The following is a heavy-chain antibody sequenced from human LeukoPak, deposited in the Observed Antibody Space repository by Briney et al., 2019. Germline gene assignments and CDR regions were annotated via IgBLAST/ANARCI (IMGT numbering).Heavy chain of an antibody. D-gene: IGHD6-25*01. CDR2: ISAYNGHT. J-gene: IGHJ4*02. V-gene: IGHV1-18*01. CDR3: ARGGRYYFDY. Sequence: ASVKVSCKASGYTFTSYGISWVRQAPGQGLEWMGWISAYNGHTNYAQNFQGRVTLTTHTSTSTAYMELRSLRSDDTAVYYCARGGRYYFDYWGQGTLVTVSS. CDR1: GYTFTSYG.